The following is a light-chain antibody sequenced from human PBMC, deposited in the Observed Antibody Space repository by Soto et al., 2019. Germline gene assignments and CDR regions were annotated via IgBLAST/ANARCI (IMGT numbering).Light chain of an antibody. CDR3: QQRSSWIT. Sequence: EIVLTQSPATLSLWPGETAILSCRASQSVSSYLSWYQQKPGQAPRLLIYDSSVRAPGIPARFSGSGSGTDFTLTISSLEPEDFALYYCQQRSSWITFGQGTRLEIE. J-gene: IGKJ5*01. V-gene: IGKV3-11*01. CDR2: DSS. CDR1: QSVSSY.